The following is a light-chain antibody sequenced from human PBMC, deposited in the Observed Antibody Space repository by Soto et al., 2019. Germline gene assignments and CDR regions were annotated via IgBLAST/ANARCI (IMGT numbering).Light chain of an antibody. V-gene: IGKV1D-12*01. Sequence: DIQMTQSPSSVSASVVDRVTSTCLASQDVSRWLAWYQQKPGKAPKPLIYDASRLQSGVPSRFSGSGSGTDFTLTISDLQPEDFATYYCQQANSIPLTFGGGTRLEIK. CDR3: QQANSIPLT. CDR2: DAS. CDR1: QDVSRW. J-gene: IGKJ5*01.